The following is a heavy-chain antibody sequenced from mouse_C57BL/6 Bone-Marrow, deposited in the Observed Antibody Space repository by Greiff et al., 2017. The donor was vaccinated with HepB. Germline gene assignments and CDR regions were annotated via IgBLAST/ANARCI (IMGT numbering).Heavy chain of an antibody. V-gene: IGHV5-4*03. CDR3: ARGGRYDGSHYYAMDY. J-gene: IGHJ4*01. D-gene: IGHD2-3*01. CDR1: GFTFSSYA. CDR2: ISDGGSYT. Sequence: EVKLMESGGGLVKPGGSLKLSCAASGFTFSSYAMSWVRQTPEKRLEWVATISDGGSYTYYPDNVKGRFTISRDNAKNNLYLQMSHLKSEDTAMYYCARGGRYDGSHYYAMDYWGQGTSVTVSS.